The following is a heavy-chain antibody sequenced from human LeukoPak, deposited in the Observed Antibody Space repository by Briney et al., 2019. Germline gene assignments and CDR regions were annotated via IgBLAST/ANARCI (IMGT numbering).Heavy chain of an antibody. CDR3: AKGLDIVATITGN. V-gene: IGHV3-23*01. J-gene: IGHJ4*02. CDR2: VSGSGGST. Sequence: GGSLRLSCAASGFTFSSYAMSWVRQAPGKGLEWVSGVSGSGGSTYYADSVKGRFTISRDNSKNTLYLQMNSLRAEDTAVYYCAKGLDIVATITGNWGQGTLVTVSS. CDR1: GFTFSSYA. D-gene: IGHD5-12*01.